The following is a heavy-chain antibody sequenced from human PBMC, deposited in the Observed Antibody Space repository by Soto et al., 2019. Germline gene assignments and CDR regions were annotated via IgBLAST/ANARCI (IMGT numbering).Heavy chain of an antibody. CDR1: GGSIISSNYY. Sequence: QLQVKESGPGLVKPAETLSLTCTVSGGSIISSNYYWGWIRQPPGKRLEWIGCLYYSGITYYNPTINRRVTTSVYTSTNQLSLKLSSVTAADTAVYYCARTYVTGMFVVPAATDYMDVWGKGTTVTVSS. CDR2: LYYSGIT. V-gene: IGHV4-39*01. J-gene: IGHJ6*03. D-gene: IGHD2-2*01. CDR3: ARTYVTGMFVVPAATDYMDV.